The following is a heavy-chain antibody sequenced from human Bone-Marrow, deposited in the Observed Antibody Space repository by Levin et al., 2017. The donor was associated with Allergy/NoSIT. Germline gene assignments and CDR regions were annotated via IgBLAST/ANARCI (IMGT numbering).Heavy chain of an antibody. CDR1: GYTFTSYG. CDR3: ARDRYCSSNSCLESLSPKNWFDP. J-gene: IGHJ5*02. Sequence: ASVKVSCKASGYTFTSYGISWVRPAPGQGLEWMGWISAYNGNTNYAQKLQGRVTMTTDTSTSTAYMELRSLRSDDTAVYYCARDRYCSSNSCLESLSPKNWFDPWGQGTLVTVSS. CDR2: ISAYNGNT. V-gene: IGHV1-18*01. D-gene: IGHD2-2*01.